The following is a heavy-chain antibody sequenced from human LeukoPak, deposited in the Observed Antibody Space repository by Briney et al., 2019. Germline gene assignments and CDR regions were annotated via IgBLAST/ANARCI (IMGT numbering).Heavy chain of an antibody. D-gene: IGHD3-22*01. CDR2: ISAYNGNT. CDR3: ARAPAGYYDSSAPLGY. V-gene: IGHV1-18*01. Sequence: VASVKVSCKASGYTFTSYGISWVRQAPGQGLEWMGWISAYNGNTNYAQKLQGRVTMTTDTSTSTAYMELRSLRSDDTAVYYCARAPAGYYDSSAPLGYWGQGTLVTVSS. CDR1: GYTFTSYG. J-gene: IGHJ4*02.